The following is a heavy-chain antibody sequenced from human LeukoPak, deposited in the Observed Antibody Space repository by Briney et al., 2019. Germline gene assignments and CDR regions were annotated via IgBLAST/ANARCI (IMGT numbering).Heavy chain of an antibody. J-gene: IGHJ4*02. Sequence: GGSLRLSCAASGFTFSSYAMSWVRQAPGKGLEWVSAISGSGGSTYYADSVKGRFTISRDNSKNTLYLQMNSLRAEDTAVYYCAKYIGCELKRAYYFDYWGQGTLVTVSS. V-gene: IGHV3-23*01. CDR2: ISGSGGST. D-gene: IGHD2-15*01. CDR1: GFTFSSYA. CDR3: AKYIGCELKRAYYFDY.